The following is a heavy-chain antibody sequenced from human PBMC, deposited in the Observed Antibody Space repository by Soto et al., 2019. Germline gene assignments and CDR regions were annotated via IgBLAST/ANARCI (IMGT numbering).Heavy chain of an antibody. CDR3: ARQIMGTSYYFDS. CDR1: GGSINSGDYS. CDR2: IHYSGNT. J-gene: IGHJ4*02. V-gene: IGHV4-30-2*01. Sequence: SETLSLTCAVSGGSINSGDYSWTWIRQPPGKGLEWIGYIHYSGNTYSNPSLGSRVTMSADRSKNQFSLKLTSVTAADAAVYYCARQIMGTSYYFDSWGQGALVTVSS. D-gene: IGHD2-8*01.